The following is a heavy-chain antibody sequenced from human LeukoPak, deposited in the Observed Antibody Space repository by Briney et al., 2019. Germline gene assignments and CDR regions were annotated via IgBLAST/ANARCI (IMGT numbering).Heavy chain of an antibody. Sequence: ASVKVSCKASRYTFTKYFIDWVRQAPGLGLEWMGWINPHSGGTNNAQKFQGRVTMTRDMSTTTDYMELSSLRSEDTAVYYCARDNSVGDIAWWFDPWGQGTLVTVSS. CDR1: RYTFTKYF. D-gene: IGHD3-16*02. CDR3: ARDNSVGDIAWWFDP. J-gene: IGHJ5*02. V-gene: IGHV1-2*02. CDR2: INPHSGGT.